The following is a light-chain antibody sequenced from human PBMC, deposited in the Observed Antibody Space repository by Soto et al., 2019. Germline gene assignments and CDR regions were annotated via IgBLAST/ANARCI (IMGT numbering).Light chain of an antibody. CDR1: QSVRTY. V-gene: IGKV3-20*01. Sequence: EIVLTQSPVTLSLSPGERATLSCRASQSVRTYLAWYQVKPGQAPRLLIYDASRRASGVPARFSGSGSGTDFTLTTSRLEPEDFAFYYCQQYGSSPLTFGGGTKVDIK. J-gene: IGKJ4*01. CDR3: QQYGSSPLT. CDR2: DAS.